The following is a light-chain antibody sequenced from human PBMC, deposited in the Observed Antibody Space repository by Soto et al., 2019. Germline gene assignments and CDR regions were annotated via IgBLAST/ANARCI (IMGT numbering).Light chain of an antibody. CDR2: EIN. CDR3: SSYAGINIYV. Sequence: QSALTQPPSASGSPGQSVTISCTGTSSDLGAFNYVSWYQQHPGKAPKLMIFEINKRPSGVPDRFSGSKSGNTASLTVSGLQAEDEADYYCSSYAGINIYVFGGGTQLTVL. CDR1: SSDLGAFNY. J-gene: IGLJ7*01. V-gene: IGLV2-8*01.